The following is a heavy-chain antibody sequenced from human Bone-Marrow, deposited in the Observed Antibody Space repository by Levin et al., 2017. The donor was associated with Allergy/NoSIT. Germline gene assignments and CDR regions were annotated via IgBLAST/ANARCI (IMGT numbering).Heavy chain of an antibody. CDR3: ARTPAGRPYYFDY. CDR2: IDWDDDE. J-gene: IGHJ4*02. Sequence: SGPTLVKPTQTLTLTCTFSGFSLTTSGVSVNWIRQPPGKALEWLARIDWDDDEFYSTSLRTRLTISKDTSKNQVVLTLTNVDPVDTATYYCARTPAGRPYYFDYWGQGSLVTVSS. V-gene: IGHV2-70*17. CDR1: GFSLTTSGVS.